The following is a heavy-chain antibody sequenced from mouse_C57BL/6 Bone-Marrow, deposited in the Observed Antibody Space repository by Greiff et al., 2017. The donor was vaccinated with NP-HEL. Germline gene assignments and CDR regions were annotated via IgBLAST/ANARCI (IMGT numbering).Heavy chain of an antibody. Sequence: QVQLQQSGPELVKPGASVKISCKASGYTFTDYYINWVKQRPGQGLEWIGWIFPGSGSTYYNEKFKGTATLTVDKSSSTAYMLLSSLTSEDSAVYFCARSDYYGSSYLFAYWGQGTLVTVSA. V-gene: IGHV1-75*01. CDR2: IFPGSGST. CDR3: ARSDYYGSSYLFAY. D-gene: IGHD1-1*01. J-gene: IGHJ3*01. CDR1: GYTFTDYY.